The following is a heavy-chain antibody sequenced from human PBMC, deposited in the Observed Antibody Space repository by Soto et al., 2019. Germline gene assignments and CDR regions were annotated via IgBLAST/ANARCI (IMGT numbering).Heavy chain of an antibody. CDR2: IYYSGST. CDR1: GGSISSGGYY. CDR3: ARGKGYCSSTSCYFIDY. V-gene: IGHV4-31*03. J-gene: IGHJ4*02. Sequence: QVQLQESGPGLVKPSQTLSLTCTVSGGSISSGGYYWSWIRQHPGKGLEWIGYIYYSGSTYYNPSLKSRVNISVDTSKNQFSLKLSSVTAADTAVYYCARGKGYCSSTSCYFIDYWGQGTLVTVSS. D-gene: IGHD2-2*01.